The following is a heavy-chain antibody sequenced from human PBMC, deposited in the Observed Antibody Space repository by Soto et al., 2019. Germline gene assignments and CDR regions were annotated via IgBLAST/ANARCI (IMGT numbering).Heavy chain of an antibody. CDR1: GGSISSSNW. CDR3: ARGRTFLGAAGTCDY. D-gene: IGHD6-13*01. Sequence: SETLSLTCAVSGGSISSSNWWSWVRQPPGKGLEWIGEIYHSGSTDYNPSLKSRVTISVDKSKNQFSLKLSSVTAADTAVYYCARGRTFLGAAGTCDYWGQGTLVTVS. J-gene: IGHJ4*02. CDR2: IYHSGST. V-gene: IGHV4-4*02.